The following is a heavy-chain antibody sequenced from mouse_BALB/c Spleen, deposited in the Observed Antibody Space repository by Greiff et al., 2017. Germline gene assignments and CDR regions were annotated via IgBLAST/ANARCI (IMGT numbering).Heavy chain of an antibody. CDR2: IDPENGDT. CDR1: GFHIKDYY. V-gene: IGHV14-4*02. D-gene: IGHD1-1*01. CDR3: NAGGTVVAPYAMDY. J-gene: IGHJ4*01. Sequence: EVQLQQSGAELVRSGASVKLSCTASGFHIKDYYMHWVKQRPEQGLEWIGWIDPENGDTEYAPKFQGKATMTADTSSNTAYLQHSSLTSEDTAVYYWNAGGTVVAPYAMDYWGQGTTVTVSS.